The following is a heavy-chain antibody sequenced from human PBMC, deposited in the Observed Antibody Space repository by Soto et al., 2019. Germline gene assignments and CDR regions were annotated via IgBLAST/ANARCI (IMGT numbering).Heavy chain of an antibody. CDR1: GGSISSSSYY. Sequence: PSETLSLTCTVSGGSISSSSYYWGWFRQPPGKGLEWIGEINHSGSTNYNPSLKSRVTISVDTSKNQFSLKLSSVTAADTAVYYCARRGMVSGSWDYWGQGTLVTVSS. J-gene: IGHJ4*02. CDR2: INHSGST. D-gene: IGHD3-10*01. V-gene: IGHV4-39*07. CDR3: ARRGMVSGSWDY.